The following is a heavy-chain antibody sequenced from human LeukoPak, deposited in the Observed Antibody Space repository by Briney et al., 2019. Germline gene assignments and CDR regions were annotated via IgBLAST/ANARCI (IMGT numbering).Heavy chain of an antibody. Sequence: SETLSLTCTVSGGSISNSAYYWGWIRQPPGKGLEWIGSIYYSGSTYYNPSLKSRVTISVDTSKNQFSLKLSSVTAADTAVYYCASLTYYYDSSGYYYVGYFDYWGQGTLVTVSS. D-gene: IGHD3-22*01. J-gene: IGHJ4*02. CDR1: GGSISNSAYY. CDR3: ASLTYYYDSSGYYYVGYFDY. V-gene: IGHV4-39*01. CDR2: IYYSGST.